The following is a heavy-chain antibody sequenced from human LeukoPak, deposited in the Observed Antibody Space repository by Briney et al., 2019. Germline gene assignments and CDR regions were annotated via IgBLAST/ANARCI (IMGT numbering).Heavy chain of an antibody. CDR3: AKDASGRYSSLFDP. CDR1: GFTFSYYG. CDR2: IYKDGGKR. J-gene: IGHJ5*02. D-gene: IGHD6-19*01. V-gene: IGHV3-30*18. Sequence: GGSLRLSCAASGFTFSYYGMPWVRQAPGKGPEWVALIYKDGGKRYYADSVKGRFTISRDNPKSPLYLQMDSLRHEDTAVYYCAKDASGRYSSLFDPWGQGTLVIVSS.